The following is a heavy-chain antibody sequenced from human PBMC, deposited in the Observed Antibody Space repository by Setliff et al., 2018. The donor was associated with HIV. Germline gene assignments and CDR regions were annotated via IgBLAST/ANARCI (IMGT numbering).Heavy chain of an antibody. Sequence: GGSLRLSCAASGFTFSNYEMSWVRQTPGKGLEWVAAISGGGYSTDYADSVKGRFTISRDNSKNTLYLQMNSLKTEDTAVYYCTTEAGLLWFGDPPGAFDIWGQGTMVTVSS. V-gene: IGHV3-23*01. CDR1: GFTFSNYE. J-gene: IGHJ3*02. D-gene: IGHD3-10*01. CDR3: TTEAGLLWFGDPPGAFDI. CDR2: ISGGGYST.